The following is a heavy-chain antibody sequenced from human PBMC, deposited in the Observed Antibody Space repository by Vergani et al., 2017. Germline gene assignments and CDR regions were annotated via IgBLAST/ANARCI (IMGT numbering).Heavy chain of an antibody. CDR2: INHSGST. D-gene: IGHD2-2*01. CDR3: AREDNIVVVPAAPRHYYGMDV. CDR1: GGSFSGYY. V-gene: IGHV4-34*01. Sequence: QVQLQQWGAGLLKPSETLSLTCAVYGGSFSGYYWSWIRQPPGKGLEWIGEINHSGSTNYNPSLKSRVTISVDTSKNQFSLKLSSVTAADTAGYYCAREDNIVVVPAAPRHYYGMDVWGQGTTVTVSS. J-gene: IGHJ6*02.